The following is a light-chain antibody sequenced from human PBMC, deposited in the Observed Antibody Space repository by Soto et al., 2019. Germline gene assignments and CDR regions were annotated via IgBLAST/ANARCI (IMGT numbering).Light chain of an antibody. CDR3: QQFNSYPLT. Sequence: AIQLTQSPSSLSSSVGDRVTITCRASQGITSAVAWYQQKPGKAPKLLIYHTSTLETGVPSRFSGSGSGTDFTLTISSLQPEDFAAYYCQQFNSYPLTCGGGTKVEVK. J-gene: IGKJ4*02. CDR1: QGITSA. V-gene: IGKV1-13*02. CDR2: HTS.